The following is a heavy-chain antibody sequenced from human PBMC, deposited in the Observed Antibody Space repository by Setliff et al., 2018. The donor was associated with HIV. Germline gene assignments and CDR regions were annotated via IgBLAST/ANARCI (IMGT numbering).Heavy chain of an antibody. V-gene: IGHV4-34*01. CDR1: GGSFSGFY. CDR3: ARGRKRTLAVSGTRYFDF. Sequence: SETLSLTCAVYGGSFSGFYWTFIRQSPGKGLEWIGEVTHSGTTTYDPSLKRRITISVDTSKNQFSLKLTSVTAADMGVYYCARGRKRTLAVSGTRYFDFWGQGTLVTVS. CDR2: VTHSGTT. J-gene: IGHJ4*02. D-gene: IGHD6-19*01.